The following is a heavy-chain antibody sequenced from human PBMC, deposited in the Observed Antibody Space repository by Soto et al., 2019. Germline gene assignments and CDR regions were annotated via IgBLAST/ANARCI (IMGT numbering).Heavy chain of an antibody. V-gene: IGHV1-18*01. D-gene: IGHD2-21*02. CDR3: ALDPFSRRGGNSWFDY. J-gene: IGHJ4*02. CDR2: ISAFNGDT. CDR1: GYTFTSYG. Sequence: QVQLVQSGAEVKKPGASVKVSCKASGYTFTSYGVSWVRQAPGQGLEWMGWISAFNGDTDYAQKLQGRLTMTIDTSTSTAYMELRSLRSDDTAVYYCALDPFSRRGGNSWFDYWGQGTLVTVSS.